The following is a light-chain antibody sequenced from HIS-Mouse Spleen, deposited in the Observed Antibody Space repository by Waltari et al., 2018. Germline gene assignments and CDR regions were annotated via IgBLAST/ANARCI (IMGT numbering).Light chain of an antibody. Sequence: EIVLTQSPGTLSLSPGARATLSCRASQSVSSSYLAWYQQKPGQAPRLLIYDASSRATVIPDRFSGSGSGTDFTLTISRLEPEVFAVYYCQQYGSSPWTFGQGTKVEIK. CDR1: QSVSSSY. V-gene: IGKV3-20*01. CDR3: QQYGSSPWT. J-gene: IGKJ1*01. CDR2: DAS.